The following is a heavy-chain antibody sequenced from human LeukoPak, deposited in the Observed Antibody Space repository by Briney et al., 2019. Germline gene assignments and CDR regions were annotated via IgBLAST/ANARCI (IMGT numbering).Heavy chain of an antibody. V-gene: IGHV3-7*01. J-gene: IGHJ4*02. Sequence: PGGSLRLSCAASGFTFSAYWMSWVRQAPGKGLEWLAYIKQDGSDKQYVDSVKGRFAISRDNAKTSVYLQMNSLRAEDTALYYCVSTTRSSPFDNWGQGTLVTVSS. CDR3: VSTTRSSPFDN. CDR1: GFTFSAYW. D-gene: IGHD1-1*01. CDR2: IKQDGSDK.